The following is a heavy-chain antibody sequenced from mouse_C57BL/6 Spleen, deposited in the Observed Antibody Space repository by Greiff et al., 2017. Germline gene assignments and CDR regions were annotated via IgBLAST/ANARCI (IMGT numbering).Heavy chain of an antibody. Sequence: VQLKESGPELVKPGASVKIPCKASGYTFTDYNMDWVKQSHGKSLEWIGDINPNNGGTIYNQKFKGKATLTVDKSSSTAYMELRSLTSEDTAVYYCARRNDGYYWYFDVWGTGNTVTVSS. CDR3: ARRNDGYYWYFDV. D-gene: IGHD2-3*01. V-gene: IGHV1-18*01. J-gene: IGHJ1*03. CDR2: INPNNGGT. CDR1: GYTFTDYN.